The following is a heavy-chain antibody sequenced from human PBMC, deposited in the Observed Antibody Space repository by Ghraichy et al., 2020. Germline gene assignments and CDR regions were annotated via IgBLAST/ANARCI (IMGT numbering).Heavy chain of an antibody. J-gene: IGHJ6*03. D-gene: IGHD2-21*01. V-gene: IGHV3-64*01. Sequence: ESLNISCAASGFTFSTYAMHWVRQAPGKGLEYVSTISSNGGNTYYANSVRGRFTISRDNSKNTLYLQMGSLRADDMAVYYCAKNRGCGGDCYSTYYYYYYMDVWGKGTTVTVSS. CDR1: GFTFSTYA. CDR3: AKNRGCGGDCYSTYYYYYYMDV. CDR2: ISSNGGNT.